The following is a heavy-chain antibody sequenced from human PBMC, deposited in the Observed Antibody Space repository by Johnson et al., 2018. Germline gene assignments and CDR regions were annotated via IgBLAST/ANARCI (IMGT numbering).Heavy chain of an antibody. J-gene: IGHJ1*01. D-gene: IGHD2-8*01. CDR2: LYADGTT. V-gene: IGHV3-53*01. Sequence: VQLVQSGGGLIQPGESLRLSCAASGFVVSSNYMTWVRQTPGKGLEWVSVLYADGTTYYTDSVKGRFTISRDNSKNTLYLQMNSLRAEDTAVYNFAKDEGGSNAGYFQHWGQGTLVIVSS. CDR3: AKDEGGSNAGYFQH. CDR1: GFVVSSNY.